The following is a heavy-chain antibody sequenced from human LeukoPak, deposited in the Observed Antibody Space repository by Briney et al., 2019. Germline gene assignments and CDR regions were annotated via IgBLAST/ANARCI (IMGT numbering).Heavy chain of an antibody. CDR1: GGSISSGGYY. Sequence: SQTLSLTCTVSGGSISSGGYYWSWIRQHPGKGLEWIGYIYSSGSTYYNPSLKSRVTISLDTSKNQFSLKLSSVTAADTAVYYCARRIPLSRFDNWGQGTLVTVSS. D-gene: IGHD2-15*01. CDR3: ARRIPLSRFDN. J-gene: IGHJ4*02. CDR2: IYSSGST. V-gene: IGHV4-31*03.